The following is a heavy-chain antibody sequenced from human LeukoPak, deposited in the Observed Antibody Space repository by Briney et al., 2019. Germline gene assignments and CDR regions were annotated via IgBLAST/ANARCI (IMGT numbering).Heavy chain of an antibody. CDR1: GFTFSSFW. CDR3: AELGITMIGGV. CDR2: IDSDGSST. D-gene: IGHD3-10*02. V-gene: IGHV3-74*01. Sequence: GGSLRLSCATSGFTFSSFWMHWVRQAPGKGLVWVSRIDSDGSSTNYADSVKGRFTISRDNAKNSLYLQMNSLRAEDTAVYYCAELGITMIGGVWGKGTTVTISS. J-gene: IGHJ6*04.